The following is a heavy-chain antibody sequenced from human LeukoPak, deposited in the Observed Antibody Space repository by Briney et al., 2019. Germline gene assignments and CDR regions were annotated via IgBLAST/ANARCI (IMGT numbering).Heavy chain of an antibody. J-gene: IGHJ4*02. D-gene: IGHD2-8*01. V-gene: IGHV4-59*01. Sequence: SETLSLTCTASAGSISSYYWSWIRRPAGKGLEGIGYMQYTGSTNYNPSLKSRVTISLYSSNSQLSLKLKSVTAADTAVYFCARVRRFNGPYNVYFDYWGQGTLVTVSS. CDR3: ARVRRFNGPYNVYFDY. CDR1: AGSISSYY. CDR2: MQYTGST.